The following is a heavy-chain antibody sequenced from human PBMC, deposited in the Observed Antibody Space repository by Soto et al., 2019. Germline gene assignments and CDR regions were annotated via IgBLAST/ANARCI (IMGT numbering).Heavy chain of an antibody. CDR2: IWYDGSNK. CDR3: ARDLGGKIDY. V-gene: IGHV3-33*01. Sequence: QVQLVESGGGVVQPGRSLRLSCAASGFTFSSYGMHWVRQAPGKGLEWVAVIWYDGSNKYYADSVKGRFTISRDNSKNTLYLQMNSLGAEDTAVYYCARDLGGKIDYWGQGTLVTVSS. CDR1: GFTFSSYG. J-gene: IGHJ4*02. D-gene: IGHD2-15*01.